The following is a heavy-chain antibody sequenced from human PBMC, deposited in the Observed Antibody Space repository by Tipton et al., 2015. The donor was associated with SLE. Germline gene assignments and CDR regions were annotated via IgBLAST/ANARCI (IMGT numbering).Heavy chain of an antibody. J-gene: IGHJ4*02. V-gene: IGHV1-69*01. CDR1: GGTFTNYT. CDR3: ARGWLQLPRGFDY. CDR2: LIPIFGTA. Sequence: QLVQSGPEVKKPGSSVKVSCKASGGTFTNYTISWVRQAPGQGLEWMGGLIPIFGTANYAQKFQGRVTITADESTSTAYMELSSLRSEDTAVYYCARGWLQLPRGFDYWGQGTLVTVSS. D-gene: IGHD5-24*01.